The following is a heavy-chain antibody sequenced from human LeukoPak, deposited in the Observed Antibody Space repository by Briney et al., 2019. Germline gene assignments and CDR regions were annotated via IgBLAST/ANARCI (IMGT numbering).Heavy chain of an antibody. CDR3: ASRGITMVRGVTGGDRSGRTELYY. Sequence: GGSLRLSCAASGFTFSSYAMHWVRQAPGKGLEWVAVISYDGSNKYYADSVKGRFTISRDNSKNTLYLQMNSLRAKDTALYYCASRGITMVRGVTGGDRSGRTELYYWGQGTLVTVSS. CDR2: ISYDGSNK. V-gene: IGHV3-30*04. CDR1: GFTFSSYA. J-gene: IGHJ4*02. D-gene: IGHD3-10*01.